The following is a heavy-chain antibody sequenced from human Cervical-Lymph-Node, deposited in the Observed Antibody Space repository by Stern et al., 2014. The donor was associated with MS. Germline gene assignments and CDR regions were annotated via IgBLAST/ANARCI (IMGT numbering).Heavy chain of an antibody. V-gene: IGHV1-69*01. CDR2: IIPIFGTA. D-gene: IGHD2-2*01. CDR3: ARTDKYCSSASCSGNWFDP. CDR1: GGTFSSYG. Sequence: VQLVESGAEVKKPGSSVKVSCKASGGTFSSYGISWVRQAPGQGLEWMGGIIPIFGTANYAQKFQGRVMITADESTSTAYMELSSLRSEDTAVYYCARTDKYCSSASCSGNWFDPWGQGTLVTVSS. J-gene: IGHJ5*02.